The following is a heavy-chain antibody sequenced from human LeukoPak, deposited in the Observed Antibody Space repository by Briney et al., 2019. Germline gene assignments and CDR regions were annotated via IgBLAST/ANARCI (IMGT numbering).Heavy chain of an antibody. CDR1: GDSIRSDY. CDR3: ARLDCSADTCYNY. V-gene: IGHV4-59*08. Sequence: SETLSLTCKVSGDSIRSDYWSWVRQPPGKGLEWMGNINYGGSTNYSPSLKGRVTILVDTSKNQISLRLTSVTATDTAVYYCARLDCSADTCYNYWGQGTLVTVSS. CDR2: INYGGST. J-gene: IGHJ4*02. D-gene: IGHD2-15*01.